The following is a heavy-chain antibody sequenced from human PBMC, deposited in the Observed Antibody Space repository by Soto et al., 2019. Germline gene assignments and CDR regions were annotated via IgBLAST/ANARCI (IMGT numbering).Heavy chain of an antibody. V-gene: IGHV3-21*01. D-gene: IGHD3-10*01. CDR3: ARALPPGWEIRGGYFDS. J-gene: IGHJ4*02. CDR2: ISSSGSFI. CDR1: GFTFRTYG. Sequence: EVQLVESGGGLVKPGGSLRLSCAASGFTFRTYGMNWVRRAPGGGLEWVASISSSGSFIYYADSVKGRFTISRDDAEKSLYLQMNSLRAEDTALYYCARALPPGWEIRGGYFDSWGQGTLVTVSS.